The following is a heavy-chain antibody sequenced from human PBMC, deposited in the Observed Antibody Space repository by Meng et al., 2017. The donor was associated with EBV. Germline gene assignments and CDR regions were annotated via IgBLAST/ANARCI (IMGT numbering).Heavy chain of an antibody. CDR1: GGTFRSDA. D-gene: IGHD3-10*01. V-gene: IGHV1-69*01. Sequence: QVPLQQYGAEVKKPGSSVKVSCRTSGGTFRSDAVSWVRQAPGQGLEWMGGLIPMSGAPHYAQKFQDRVTIIADESTSTHSMELNNLRFEDTAMYYCASESGRGFTPDYWGQGTLVTVSS. J-gene: IGHJ4*02. CDR2: LIPMSGAP. CDR3: ASESGRGFTPDY.